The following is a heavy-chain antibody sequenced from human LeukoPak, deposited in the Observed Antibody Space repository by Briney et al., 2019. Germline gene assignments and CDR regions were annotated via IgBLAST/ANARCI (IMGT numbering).Heavy chain of an antibody. CDR1: GFTFSSFA. CDR2: ISLNGGDT. V-gene: IGHV3-30*04. D-gene: IGHD3-16*01. J-gene: IGHJ4*02. CDR3: TRSLDE. Sequence: GGSLRLSCAASGFTFSSFAMHWVRQAPGKGLEWVAVISLNGGDTNYAGSVKGRFTISRDNSKNTLYLQMNSLRAEDTAVYYCTRSLDEWGQGTLVTVSS.